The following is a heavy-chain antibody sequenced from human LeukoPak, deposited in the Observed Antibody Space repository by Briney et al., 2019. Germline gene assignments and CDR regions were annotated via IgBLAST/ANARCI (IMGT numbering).Heavy chain of an antibody. CDR3: ASGARYYYDTSEFYFDY. J-gene: IGHJ4*02. CDR1: GGSISSGGYY. Sequence: SETLSLTCTVSGGSISSGGYYWSWIRQHPGKGLEWIGYIYYSGSTYYNPSLKSRVTISVDTSKNQFSLKLSSVTAADTAVYYCASGARYYYDTSEFYFDYWGQGTLVTVSS. D-gene: IGHD3-22*01. V-gene: IGHV4-31*03. CDR2: IYYSGST.